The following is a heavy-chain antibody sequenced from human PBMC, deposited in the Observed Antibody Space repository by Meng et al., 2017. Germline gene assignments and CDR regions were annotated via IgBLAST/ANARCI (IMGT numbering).Heavy chain of an antibody. D-gene: IGHD6-19*01. CDR1: GFTFTTSA. J-gene: IGHJ6*02. Sequence: SVKVSCKASGFTFTTSAVQWVRQARGQRLEWIGWIVVGSGNTNYAQKFQERVTITRDMSTSTAYMELSSLRPEDTAVYYCAADHRAPGVIAVAAEYYGMDVWGQGTTVTVSS. V-gene: IGHV1-58*01. CDR3: AADHRAPGVIAVAAEYYGMDV. CDR2: IVVGSGNT.